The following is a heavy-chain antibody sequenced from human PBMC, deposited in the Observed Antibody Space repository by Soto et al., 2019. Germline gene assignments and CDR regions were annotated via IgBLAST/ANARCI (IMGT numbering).Heavy chain of an antibody. CDR2: IIPIFGTA. CDR3: ARDGEAAGKGKYDYGMDV. Sequence: WVKVSCTASGGAFSSYAISWVRHAPGQGLEWMGGIIPIFGTANYEQKFQGRGTITADESTSTAYMELSSLISEDTAVYYCARDGEAAGKGKYDYGMDVWGQGTTVTVSS. V-gene: IGHV1-69*01. CDR1: GGAFSSYA. J-gene: IGHJ6*02. D-gene: IGHD6-13*01.